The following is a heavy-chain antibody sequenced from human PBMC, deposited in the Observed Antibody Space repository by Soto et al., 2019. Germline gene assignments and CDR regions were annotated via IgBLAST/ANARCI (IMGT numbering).Heavy chain of an antibody. CDR2: VSSSGYTV. CDR3: VRYCSTTLCNGVATRTFDY. D-gene: IGHD2-2*01. CDR1: RFTFSTYE. Sequence: GGSLRLSCAASRFTFSTYEMNWVRQAPGKGLEWVSYVSSSGYTVYYADSVKGRFTISRDNTRNSLYLQMNSLRDEDTALYYCVRYCSTTLCNGVATRTFDYWGQGTLVTVSS. J-gene: IGHJ4*02. V-gene: IGHV3-48*03.